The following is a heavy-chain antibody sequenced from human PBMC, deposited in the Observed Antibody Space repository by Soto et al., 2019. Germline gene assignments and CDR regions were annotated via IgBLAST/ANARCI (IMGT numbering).Heavy chain of an antibody. CDR2: ISGSGGST. V-gene: IGHV3-23*01. CDR1: GFTFSSYA. CDR3: AKGPRYYYYYGMDV. J-gene: IGHJ6*02. Sequence: VSLRLSCAASGFTFSSYAMSWVRQAPGKGLEWVSAISGSGGSTYYADSVKGRFTISRDNSKNTLYLQMNSLRAEDTAVYYCAKGPRYYYYYGMDVWGQGTTVTVSS.